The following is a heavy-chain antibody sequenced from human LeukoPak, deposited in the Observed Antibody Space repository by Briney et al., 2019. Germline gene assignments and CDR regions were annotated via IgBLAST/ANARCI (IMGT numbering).Heavy chain of an antibody. CDR3: ARGYYYDSSGYDY. CDR2: IYYSGST. Sequence: SETLSLTCTVSGGSVSSGSYYWSWIRQPPGKGLEWIGYIYYSGSTNYNPSLRSRVTISVDTSKNQFSLKLSSVTAADTAVYYCARGYYYDSSGYDYWGQGTLVTVSS. CDR1: GGSVSSGSYY. D-gene: IGHD3-22*01. V-gene: IGHV4-61*01. J-gene: IGHJ4*02.